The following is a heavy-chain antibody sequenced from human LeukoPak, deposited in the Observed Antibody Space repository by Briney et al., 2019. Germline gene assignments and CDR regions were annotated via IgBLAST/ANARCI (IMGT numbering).Heavy chain of an antibody. CDR2: IYYSGST. CDR3: ARAVDYGSEFDP. Sequence: PSETLSLTCTVSGGSMSSGGYYWSWIRQHPGKGLEWIGYIYYSGSTYYNPPLKSRVTISVDTSKNQFSLRLSSVTAADTAVYYCARAVDYGSEFDPWGQGTLVTVSS. D-gene: IGHD3-10*01. J-gene: IGHJ5*02. V-gene: IGHV4-31*03. CDR1: GGSMSSGGYY.